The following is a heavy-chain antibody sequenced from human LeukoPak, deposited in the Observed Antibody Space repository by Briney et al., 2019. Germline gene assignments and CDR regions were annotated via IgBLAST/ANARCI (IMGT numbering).Heavy chain of an antibody. CDR3: AKGGPFSTSSQKYFDP. CDR1: GFTFSSYG. J-gene: IGHJ5*02. V-gene: IGHV3-30*18. Sequence: GGSLRLSCAASGFTFSSYGMHWVRQAPGKGLEWVAVISYDGSNKYYADSVKGRFTISRDNSKNTVYLQMNSLRDEDTAVFYCAKGGPFSTSSQKYFDPWGQGSLVIVS. D-gene: IGHD6-6*01. CDR2: ISYDGSNK.